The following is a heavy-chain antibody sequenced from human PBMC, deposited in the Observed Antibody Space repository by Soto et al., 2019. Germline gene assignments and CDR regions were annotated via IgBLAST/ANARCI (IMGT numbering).Heavy chain of an antibody. CDR3: ARLGEHDY. CDR2: ISHDGHA. CDR1: DDSISDSRYY. J-gene: IGHJ4*02. Sequence: PSETLSLTCSVLDDSISDSRYYWGWIRQSPEKGLEWIGSISHDGHAYYNPPLKSRVTLFADTSRNQFSLKMKSVTVADTALYFCARLGEHDYWGQGTLVTVSS. V-gene: IGHV4-39*01. D-gene: IGHD3-10*01.